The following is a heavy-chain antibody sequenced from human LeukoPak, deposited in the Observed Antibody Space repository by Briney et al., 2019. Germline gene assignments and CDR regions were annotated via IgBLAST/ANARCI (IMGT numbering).Heavy chain of an antibody. D-gene: IGHD3-10*01. Sequence: ASVKVSCKASGGTFSSYAISWVRQAPGQGLEWMGWINPNSGGTNYAQKFQGRVTMTRDTSISTAYMELSRLRSDDTAVYYCARDVYYYGSGSYYGYIGYWGQGTLVTVSS. CDR3: ARDVYYYGSGSYYGYIGY. J-gene: IGHJ4*02. CDR2: INPNSGGT. V-gene: IGHV1-2*02. CDR1: GGTFSSYA.